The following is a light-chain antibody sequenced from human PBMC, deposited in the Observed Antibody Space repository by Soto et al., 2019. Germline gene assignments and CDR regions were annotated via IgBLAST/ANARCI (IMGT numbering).Light chain of an antibody. CDR2: TAS. Sequence: DIQLTQSPSSLSASVGDRVTITCRASQGIASYLGWYQQKPGGVPKLLISTASTLQSGVRSRFSGSESGTDFTLTISSLQPEDVATYYCQKYNAAPLTFGGGTKVEIK. CDR1: QGIASY. CDR3: QKYNAAPLT. V-gene: IGKV1-27*01. J-gene: IGKJ4*01.